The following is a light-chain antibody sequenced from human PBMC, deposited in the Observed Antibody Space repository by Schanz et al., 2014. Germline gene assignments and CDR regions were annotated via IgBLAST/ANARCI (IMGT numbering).Light chain of an antibody. CDR3: QKYNSAPPT. CDR2: GAS. V-gene: IGKV3-15*01. J-gene: IGKJ1*01. CDR1: QSISSD. Sequence: EIGMTQSPAILSVSPGERVTLSCRASQSISSDLAWYQERPGQGTRLLIYGASTRATGIPARYSGSWSGTDFTLTIYSLQPEDVATYYCQKYNSAPPTFGQGTKVEI.